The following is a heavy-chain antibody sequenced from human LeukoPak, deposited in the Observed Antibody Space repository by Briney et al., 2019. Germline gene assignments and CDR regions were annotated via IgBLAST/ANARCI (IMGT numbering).Heavy chain of an antibody. Sequence: GESLKISCKGSGYSFSYYWIGWVRQMPGKGLEWMGIIYPGDSDTRYSTSFQGQVTISADKSINTAYLRWSSLKASDTAMYHCAKFYYDSSGYYPYFDYWGQGTLVTVSS. D-gene: IGHD3-22*01. CDR2: IYPGDSDT. CDR1: GYSFSYYW. CDR3: AKFYYDSSGYYPYFDY. J-gene: IGHJ4*02. V-gene: IGHV5-51*01.